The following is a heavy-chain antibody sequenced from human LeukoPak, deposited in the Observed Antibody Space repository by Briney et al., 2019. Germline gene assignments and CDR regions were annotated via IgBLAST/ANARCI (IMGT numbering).Heavy chain of an antibody. CDR3: ARVRYSSDWYGDDAFDI. Sequence: PGGSLRLSCAASGFTFSSYWMSWVRQAPGKGLEWVANIKQDGSEKYYVDSVKGRFTISRDNAKNSLYLQMNSLRAEDAAVYYCARVRYSSDWYGDDAFDIWGQGTMVTVSS. CDR2: IKQDGSEK. D-gene: IGHD6-19*01. J-gene: IGHJ3*02. CDR1: GFTFSSYW. V-gene: IGHV3-7*01.